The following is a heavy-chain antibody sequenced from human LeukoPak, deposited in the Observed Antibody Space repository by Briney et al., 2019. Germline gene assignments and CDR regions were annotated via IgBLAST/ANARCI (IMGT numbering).Heavy chain of an antibody. CDR1: GFTFTSYW. D-gene: IGHD3-10*01. CDR2: IYPGDSDT. V-gene: IGHV5-51*01. Sequence: GESLKISCKGSGFTFTSYWIGWVRQMPGKGLEWMGIIYPGDSDTKYSPSFQGQVTISADKSISTAYLQWSSLKASDTAMYYCARGGYYYGSGSSGYGMDVGGQGTTVTVSS. J-gene: IGHJ6*02. CDR3: ARGGYYYGSGSSGYGMDV.